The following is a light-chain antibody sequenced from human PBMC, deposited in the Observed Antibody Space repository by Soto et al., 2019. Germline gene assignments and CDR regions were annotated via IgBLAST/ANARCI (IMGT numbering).Light chain of an antibody. V-gene: IGKV1-39*01. Sequence: DIQMTQSPSSLSASIGDRVTITCRASQSISDYLNWYQHKPGKAPKLLIYAASNLQSGVPSRFSGSGSGTDFTLTISSLQPEDFATYYCQETYSLSRTFGPGTTVDI. J-gene: IGKJ3*01. CDR2: AAS. CDR3: QETYSLSRT. CDR1: QSISDY.